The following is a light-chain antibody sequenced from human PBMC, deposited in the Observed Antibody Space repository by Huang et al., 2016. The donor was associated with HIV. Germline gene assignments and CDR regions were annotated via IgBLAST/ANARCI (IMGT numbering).Light chain of an antibody. Sequence: DIQMTQSPSSLSASVGDRVTITCRASQNINSYLNWYHQKPGEAPKLLIYAASSLQSGVPSRFSGGGSGTKFTLTISSLQPEDFATYYCQQTDNTPHTFGHRTKVDIK. CDR2: AAS. CDR1: QNINSY. V-gene: IGKV1-39*01. CDR3: QQTDNTPHT. J-gene: IGKJ1*01.